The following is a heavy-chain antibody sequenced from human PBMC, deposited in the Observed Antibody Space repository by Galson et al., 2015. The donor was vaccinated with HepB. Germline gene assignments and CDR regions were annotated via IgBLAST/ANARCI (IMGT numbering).Heavy chain of an antibody. V-gene: IGHV5-10-1*01. J-gene: IGHJ4*01. D-gene: IGHD3-3*01. CDR3: ARTLWSAYYEF. CDR2: IDPSDSYT. CDR1: GFSFTAYW. Sequence: QSGAEVKKPGESLTISCKTSGFSFTAYWITWVRLMPGKGLEWMGRIDPSDSYTTYSPSFEGHVTLSVDKSTSTAYLQWNNLKASDTAIYYCARTLWSAYYEFWGQGTLVTVSS.